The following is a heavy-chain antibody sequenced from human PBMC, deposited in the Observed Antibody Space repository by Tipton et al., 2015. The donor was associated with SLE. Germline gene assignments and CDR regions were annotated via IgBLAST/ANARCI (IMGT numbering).Heavy chain of an antibody. D-gene: IGHD6-6*01. J-gene: IGHJ2*01. CDR1: GGSISSYY. Sequence: TLSLTCTVSGGSISSYYWSWIRQPPGKGLEWIGSIYYSGSTYYNPSLKSRVTISVDTSKNQFSLKLNSVTAADTAVYYCAREPRGIMGSSSGAFDIWGRGTLVTVSS. V-gene: IGHV4-59*12. CDR3: AREPRGIMGSSSGAFDI. CDR2: IYYSGST.